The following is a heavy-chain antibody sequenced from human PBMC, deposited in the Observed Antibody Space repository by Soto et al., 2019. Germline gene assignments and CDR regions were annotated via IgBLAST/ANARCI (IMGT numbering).Heavy chain of an antibody. CDR2: IIPIFGTA. CDR1: GGTFSSYA. J-gene: IGHJ6*02. V-gene: IGHV1-69*06. Sequence: SVKVSCKASGGTFSSYAISWVRQAPGQGLEWMGGIIPIFGTANYAQKFQGRVTITADKSTSTAYMELSSLRSEDTAVYYCAREDCSSPSCYRGFYYYYGMDVWGQGTTVTVSS. D-gene: IGHD2-2*02. CDR3: AREDCSSPSCYRGFYYYYGMDV.